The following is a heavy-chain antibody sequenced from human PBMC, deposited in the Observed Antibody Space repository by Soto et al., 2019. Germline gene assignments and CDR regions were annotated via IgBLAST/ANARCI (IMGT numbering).Heavy chain of an antibody. J-gene: IGHJ6*03. V-gene: IGHV1-3*01. CDR3: ARDIEGEYYYYMDV. CDR2: INAGNGNT. CDR1: GYTFTSYA. D-gene: IGHD1-26*01. Sequence: QVQLVQSGAEVKKPGASVKVSCKASGYTFTSYAMHWVRQAPGQRLEWMGWINAGNGNTKYSQKFQGRVTITRDTSASTAYMELSSLRSEDTAVYYCARDIEGEYYYYMDVWGKGTTVTVS.